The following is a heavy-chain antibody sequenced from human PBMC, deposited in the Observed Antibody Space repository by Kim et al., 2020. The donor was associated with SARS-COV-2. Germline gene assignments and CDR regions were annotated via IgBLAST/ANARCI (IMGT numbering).Heavy chain of an antibody. CDR3: ARGGFSSSCRLVY. CDR2: IVPFIGTS. D-gene: IGHD6-13*01. J-gene: IGHJ4*02. Sequence: SVKVSCKASRDTFNTYAISWVRQAPGQGLEWLGGIVPFIGTSDYAQKFQGRLTVTADDSTTTVYMELSSLRSDDTAVYFCARGGFSSSCRLVYWGQGTL. CDR1: RDTFNTYA. V-gene: IGHV1-69*13.